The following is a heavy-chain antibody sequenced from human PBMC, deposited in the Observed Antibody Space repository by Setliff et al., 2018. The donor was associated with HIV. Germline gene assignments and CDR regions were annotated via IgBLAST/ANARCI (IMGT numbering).Heavy chain of an antibody. J-gene: IGHJ1*01. CDR2: IYYSGST. CDR3: ARGGSVGSGYYFGYFQH. D-gene: IGHD3-22*01. Sequence: SETLSLTCTVSGGSIKSSSYYWGWIRQPPGKGLEWIGSIYYSGSTYYNPSLKSRVTMSVDTSKNQFSLKLRSVTAADTAVYYCARGGSVGSGYYFGYFQHWGQGTLVTVSS. CDR1: GGSIKSSSYY. V-gene: IGHV4-39*07.